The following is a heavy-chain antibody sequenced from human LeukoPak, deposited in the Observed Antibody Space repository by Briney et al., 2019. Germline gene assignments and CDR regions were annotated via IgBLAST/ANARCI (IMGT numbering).Heavy chain of an antibody. V-gene: IGHV4-59*01. D-gene: IGHD5-18*01. J-gene: IGHJ4*02. Sequence: PSETLSLTCTVSSGSISSYYWSWIRQPPGKGLEWIGYIYYSGSTDYNPSLKSRVTISIDTSRHQFSLKLSSVTAADTAVYYCASSDTALYYFDYRGQGTLVTVSS. CDR1: SGSISSYY. CDR2: IYYSGST. CDR3: ASSDTALYYFDY.